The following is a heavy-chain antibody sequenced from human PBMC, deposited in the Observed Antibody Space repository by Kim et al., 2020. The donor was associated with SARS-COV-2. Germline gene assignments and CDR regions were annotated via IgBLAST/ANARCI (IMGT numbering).Heavy chain of an antibody. V-gene: IGHV3-23*01. J-gene: IGHJ5*02. CDR2: IGAHGGWT. CDR3: VKDRLCVSGFYDGVLAVET. CDR1: GFIFSTFA. Sequence: GGSLRLSCAASGFIFSTFAMGWVRQAPRKGLEWVSSIGAHGGWTYYTDSVKGRFTISRDNSKNTVFLQMNSLRAEDTAIYYCVKDRLCVSGFYDGVLAVETWGQGNLVTVSS. D-gene: IGHD5-12*01.